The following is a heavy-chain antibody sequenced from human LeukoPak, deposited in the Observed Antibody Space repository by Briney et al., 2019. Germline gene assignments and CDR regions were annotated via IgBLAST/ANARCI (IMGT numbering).Heavy chain of an antibody. Sequence: QPEGSLRLSCTASGFTFGDYAMSWFRQAPGKGLEWVGFIRSKAYGGTTEYAASVKGRFTISRDDSKSIAYLQMNSLKTEDTVVYYCTGGGYFDWLLSGYWGQGTLVTVSS. D-gene: IGHD3-9*01. V-gene: IGHV3-49*03. CDR3: TGGGYFDWLLSGY. J-gene: IGHJ4*02. CDR1: GFTFGDYA. CDR2: IRSKAYGGTT.